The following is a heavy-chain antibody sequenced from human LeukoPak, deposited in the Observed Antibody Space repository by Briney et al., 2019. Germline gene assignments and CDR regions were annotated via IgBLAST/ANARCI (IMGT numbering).Heavy chain of an antibody. Sequence: ASVKVSCKSSGYTSITYYIHWARQAPGQGLEWMGVINPATGSARYAQKLQGRVTVTSDTSTSTVYMELRSLTSEDTAVYYCARGEEPNYAVLRAYYSYHWLDPWGQGTLVTVSS. J-gene: IGHJ5*02. V-gene: IGHV1-46*04. CDR2: INPATGSA. CDR1: GYTSITYY. D-gene: IGHD3-10*01. CDR3: ARGEEPNYAVLRAYYSYHWLDP.